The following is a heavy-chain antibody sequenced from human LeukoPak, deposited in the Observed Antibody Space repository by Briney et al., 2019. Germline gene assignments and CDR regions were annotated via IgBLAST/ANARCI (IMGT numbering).Heavy chain of an antibody. CDR3: ARDLRPHGDSVI. CDR2: ISSSSSYI. Sequence: GGSLRLSCAASGFTFSSYEMNWVRQAPGKGLEWVSSISSSSSYIYYADSVKGRFTISRDNAKNSLYLQMNSLRAEDTAVYYCARDLRPHGDSVIWGQGTLVTVSS. V-gene: IGHV3-21*01. J-gene: IGHJ4*02. CDR1: GFTFSSYE. D-gene: IGHD4-17*01.